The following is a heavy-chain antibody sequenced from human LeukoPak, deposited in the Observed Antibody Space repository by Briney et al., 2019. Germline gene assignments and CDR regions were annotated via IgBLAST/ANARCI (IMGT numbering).Heavy chain of an antibody. J-gene: IGHJ4*02. CDR2: IKQDGSEK. CDR3: ARDSRITIFGVVIFNYFDY. V-gene: IGHV3-7*01. Sequence: GGSLRLSCAASGFTFSSYWMSWVRQAPGKGVEWVANIKQDGSEKYYVDSVKGRFTISRDNAKNSLYLQMNSLRAEDTAVYYCARDSRITIFGVVIFNYFDYWGQGTLVTVSS. D-gene: IGHD3-3*01. CDR1: GFTFSSYW.